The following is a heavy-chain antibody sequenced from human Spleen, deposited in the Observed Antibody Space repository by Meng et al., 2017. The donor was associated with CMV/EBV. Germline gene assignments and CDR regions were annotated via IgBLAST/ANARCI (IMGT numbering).Heavy chain of an antibody. D-gene: IGHD2-21*01. CDR2: FKSKTDGGTT. J-gene: IGHJ3*02. V-gene: IGHV3-15*01. CDR1: GFTFNNAW. CDR3: AKDIVVVGTDAFDI. Sequence: GESLKISCAASGFTFNNAWMSWVRQAPGKGLEWVGRFKSKTDGGTTDYAAPVKGRFTISRDDSKNTLYLQMNSLRAEDTALYYCAKDIVVVGTDAFDIWGQGTMVTVSS.